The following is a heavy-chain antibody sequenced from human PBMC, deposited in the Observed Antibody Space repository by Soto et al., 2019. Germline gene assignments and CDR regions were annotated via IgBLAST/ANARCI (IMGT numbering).Heavy chain of an antibody. J-gene: IGHJ5*02. CDR2: IYYSGST. CDR3: ARDRRYCSGGSCYRSWFDP. CDR1: GGTISSYY. D-gene: IGHD2-15*01. Sequence: SAALSRTCTVCGGTISSYYWSWIRQPPGKGLEWIGYIYYSGSTNYNPSLKSRVTISVDTSKNQFSLKLSSVTAADTAVYYCARDRRYCSGGSCYRSWFDPWGQGTLVTVSS. V-gene: IGHV4-59*01.